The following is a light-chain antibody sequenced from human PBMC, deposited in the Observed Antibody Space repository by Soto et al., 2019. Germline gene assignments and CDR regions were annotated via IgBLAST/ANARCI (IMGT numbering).Light chain of an antibody. CDR1: QSVSSN. J-gene: IGKJ1*01. CDR3: HQHGGSPET. V-gene: IGKV3-15*01. Sequence: EIVMTQSPATLSVSPGEGATLSCRASQSVSSNLAWYQQKPGQAPRLLIYGASTRATGIPARFIGSGSGTEFILTISRLEPDDFAIYHCHQHGGSPETFGQGTKVDI. CDR2: GAS.